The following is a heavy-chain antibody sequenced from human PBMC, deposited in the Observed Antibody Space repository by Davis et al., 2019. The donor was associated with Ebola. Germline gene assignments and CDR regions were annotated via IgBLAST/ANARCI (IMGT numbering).Heavy chain of an antibody. D-gene: IGHD3-16*01. Sequence: ASVKVSCKASGYSLKNYAISWVRQAPGQGLEWMGWISAYNGNTNYAQKFQGRVTITADESTSTAYMELSSLRSDDTAVYYCARDLTGSNGWFDYWGQGTLVTVSS. J-gene: IGHJ4*02. CDR1: GYSLKNYA. CDR3: ARDLTGSNGWFDY. V-gene: IGHV1-18*01. CDR2: ISAYNGNT.